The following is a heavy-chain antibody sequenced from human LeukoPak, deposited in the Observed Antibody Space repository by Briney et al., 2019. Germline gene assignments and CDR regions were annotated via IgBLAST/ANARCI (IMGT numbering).Heavy chain of an antibody. CDR2: IYYSGST. Sequence: SETLSLTCTVSGGSISSSSYYWGWIRQPPGKGLEWIGSIYYSGSTYYNPSLKSRVTISVDTSKNQFSLKLSSVTAADTAVYYCGGCIAAGGDIWGQGTMVTVSS. J-gene: IGHJ3*02. CDR3: GGCIAAGGDI. CDR1: GGSISSSSYY. V-gene: IGHV4-39*01. D-gene: IGHD6-13*01.